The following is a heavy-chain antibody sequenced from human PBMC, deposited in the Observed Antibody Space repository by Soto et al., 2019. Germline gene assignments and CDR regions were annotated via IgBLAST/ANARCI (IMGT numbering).Heavy chain of an antibody. CDR2: ISSSSSTI. J-gene: IGHJ6*02. CDR3: ARSEWITGTTGELYYYGMDV. V-gene: IGHV3-48*02. D-gene: IGHD1-7*01. CDR1: GFTFSSYS. Sequence: GGSLRLSCAASGFTFSSYSMNWVRQAPGKGLEWVSYISSSSSTIYYADSVKGRFTISRDNAKNSLYLQMNSLRDEDTAVYYCARSEWITGTTGELYYYGMDVWGQGTTVTVSS.